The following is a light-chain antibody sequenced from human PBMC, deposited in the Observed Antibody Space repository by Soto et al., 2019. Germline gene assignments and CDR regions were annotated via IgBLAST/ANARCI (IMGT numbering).Light chain of an antibody. CDR2: SNN. Sequence: QSVLTQPPSASGTPGQRVTISCSGSSSNIGSNYVYWYQHLPGTAPKLLIYSNNQRPSGVPDRFSGSKSGTSASLAIIGLRSEDESDYYCAAWAANLSGHVFVTGTKVTVL. V-gene: IGLV1-47*02. CDR3: AAWAANLSGHV. J-gene: IGLJ1*01. CDR1: SSNIGSNY.